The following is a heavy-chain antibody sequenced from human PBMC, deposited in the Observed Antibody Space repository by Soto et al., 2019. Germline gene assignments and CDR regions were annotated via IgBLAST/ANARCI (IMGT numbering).Heavy chain of an antibody. CDR1: GFTFSSYG. V-gene: IGHV3-33*01. CDR2: IWYDGSNK. J-gene: IGHJ4*02. CDR3: ASGADFWSGYYPPNFDY. D-gene: IGHD3-3*01. Sequence: GGSLRLSCAASGFTFSSYGMHWVRQAPGKGLEWVAVIWYDGSNKYYADSVKGRFTISRDNSKNTLYLQMNSLRAEDTAVYYCASGADFWSGYYPPNFDYWGQGTLVTDSS.